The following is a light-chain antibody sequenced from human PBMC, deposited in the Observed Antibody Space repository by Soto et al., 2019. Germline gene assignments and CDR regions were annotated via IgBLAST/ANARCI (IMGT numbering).Light chain of an antibody. Sequence: QSALTQPRSVSGSPGQSVTIFCSGTSSDVGGYNYVSWYQQHPGKAPKLMIYGVSKRPSGVPDRFSGSKSGNTASLTISGLQAEDEADYYCCSYAGSYTWVFGGGTKLTVL. V-gene: IGLV2-11*01. CDR1: SSDVGGYNY. J-gene: IGLJ3*02. CDR3: CSYAGSYTWV. CDR2: GVS.